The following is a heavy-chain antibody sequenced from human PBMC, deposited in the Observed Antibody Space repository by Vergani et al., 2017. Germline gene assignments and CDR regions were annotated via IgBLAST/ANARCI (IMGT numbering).Heavy chain of an antibody. Sequence: QVQLVESGGGVVQPGRSLRLYCAASGFIFNQYGMHWVRQAPGKGLEWVAVTWYDGNNKQYADSVKGRFTISRDNSKSTMYLQMNSLRDEDTGVYYCARDLRLLYNRFDPWGQGTLVTVSS. CDR2: TWYDGNNK. D-gene: IGHD1-14*01. CDR3: ARDLRLLYNRFDP. CDR1: GFIFNQYG. J-gene: IGHJ5*02. V-gene: IGHV3-33*01.